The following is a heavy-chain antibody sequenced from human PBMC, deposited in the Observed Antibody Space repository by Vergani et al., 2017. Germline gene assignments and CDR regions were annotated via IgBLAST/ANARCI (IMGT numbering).Heavy chain of an antibody. CDR3: ARQRPGSGWSPGDFDD. J-gene: IGHJ4*02. D-gene: IGHD6-19*01. CDR2: IYYSGVT. Sequence: QLQLQQSGPGLVKPSETLFLTCTVSADSISSGSYYWGWIRQPPGKSLEWIGSIYYSGVTYYNPSLRCRVAISFDTSKNQFSLKVTSVTAADTAVYFCARQRPGSGWSPGDFDDWGQGILVTVSS. CDR1: ADSISSGSYY. V-gene: IGHV4-39*01.